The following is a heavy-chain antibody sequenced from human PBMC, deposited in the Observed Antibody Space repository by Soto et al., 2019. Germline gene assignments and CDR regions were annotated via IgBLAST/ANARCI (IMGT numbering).Heavy chain of an antibody. D-gene: IGHD5-12*01. Sequence: QVQLQESGPGLVKPSETLSLICTVSGGSISSFHWSWIRQPPGKGLEWIGYIDYSGSTNYNPSLKSRVTISVDTSKNQFSLKLSSVTAADTAVYYCASGLYSGNDCWGQGTLVTVSS. CDR3: ASGLYSGNDC. V-gene: IGHV4-59*01. J-gene: IGHJ4*02. CDR1: GGSISSFH. CDR2: IDYSGST.